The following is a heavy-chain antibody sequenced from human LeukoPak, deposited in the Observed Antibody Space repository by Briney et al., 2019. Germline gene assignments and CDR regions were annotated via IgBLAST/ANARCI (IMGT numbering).Heavy chain of an antibody. D-gene: IGHD6-6*01. J-gene: IGHJ6*03. CDR2: IYTSGTT. Sequence: SETLSLTCPVSGGSVRRGNYYWTWIRQPAGSGLEWIGRIYTSGTTDYNPSLRTRVTISVDASRNQFSLNLSSVTAADTAVYYCARWSGSVTARNYYYYMDVWGEGTTATVSS. CDR1: GGSVRRGNYY. V-gene: IGHV4-61*02. CDR3: ARWSGSVTARNYYYYMDV.